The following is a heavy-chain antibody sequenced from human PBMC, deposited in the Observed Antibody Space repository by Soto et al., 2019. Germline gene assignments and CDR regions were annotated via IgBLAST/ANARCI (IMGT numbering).Heavy chain of an antibody. J-gene: IGHJ6*02. Sequence: SETLSLTCTVSGGSISGGGYYWSWIRQHPGKGLEWIGYIYYSRSTYYNPSLKSRVTISVDTSKNQFSLKLSSVTAADTAVYYCARVRTILGATHAHYYGMDVWGQGTTVTVSS. CDR1: GGSISGGGYY. D-gene: IGHD3-3*01. CDR2: IYYSRST. V-gene: IGHV4-31*03. CDR3: ARVRTILGATHAHYYGMDV.